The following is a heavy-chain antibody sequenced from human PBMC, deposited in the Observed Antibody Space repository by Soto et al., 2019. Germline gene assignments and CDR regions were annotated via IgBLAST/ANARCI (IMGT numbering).Heavy chain of an antibody. J-gene: IGHJ6*02. CDR3: ARGSYYYGMDV. CDR1: GFTFSSYW. V-gene: IGHV3-74*01. Sequence: GSPRLSCAASGFTFSSYWMHWVRQAPGKGLVWASRINSDGSSTSYADSVKGRFTISRDNAKNTLYLQMNSLRAEDTAVYYCARGSYYYGMDVWGQGTTVTVSS. CDR2: INSDGSST.